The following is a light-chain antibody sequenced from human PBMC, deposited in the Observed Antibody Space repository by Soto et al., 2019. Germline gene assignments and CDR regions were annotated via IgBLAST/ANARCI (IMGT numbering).Light chain of an antibody. CDR1: QSVGTY. Sequence: EIVLTQSPATLSLSPGERATLSCRASQSVGTYLVWYQQKPGQSPRLLIYDASNRATGIPARFSGSGSGTDFTLPISSLEPEDFVVYYCQQRYNWPRTFGQGTKVEVK. CDR2: DAS. J-gene: IGKJ1*01. V-gene: IGKV3-11*01. CDR3: QQRYNWPRT.